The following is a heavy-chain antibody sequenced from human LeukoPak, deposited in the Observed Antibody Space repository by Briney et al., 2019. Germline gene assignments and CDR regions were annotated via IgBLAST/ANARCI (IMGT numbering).Heavy chain of an antibody. CDR3: ARDPHMTTGWGIDY. Sequence: PGGSLRLSCAASGFTFSGEYMNWIRQAPGKGLEWVSYISESGDLRYYADSVRGRFTISRDNARNSLYLQMNSLRAEDTAVYYCARDPHMTTGWGIDYWGQGTLVTVSS. D-gene: IGHD4-17*01. CDR1: GFTFSGEY. CDR2: ISESGDLR. V-gene: IGHV3-11*01. J-gene: IGHJ4*02.